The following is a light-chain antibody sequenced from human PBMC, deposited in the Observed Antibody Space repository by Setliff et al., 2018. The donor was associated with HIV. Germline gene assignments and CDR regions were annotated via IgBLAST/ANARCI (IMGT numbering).Light chain of an antibody. CDR1: SSDVGGFDY. J-gene: IGLJ1*01. Sequence: QSVLAQPASVSGSPGQSITISCTGTSSDVGGFDYVSWYQQHPGKAPKLMIYDVTNRPSGVSNRFSASKSGNTASLTISGLRAEDEADYYCTSYTRNTTYVFGTGTKVTVL. CDR2: DVT. CDR3: TSYTRNTTYV. V-gene: IGLV2-14*03.